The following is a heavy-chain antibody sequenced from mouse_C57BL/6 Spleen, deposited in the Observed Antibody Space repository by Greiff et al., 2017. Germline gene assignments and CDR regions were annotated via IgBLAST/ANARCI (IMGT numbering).Heavy chain of an antibody. J-gene: IGHJ1*03. V-gene: IGHV14-4*01. Sequence: EVMLVESGAELVRPGASVKLSCTASGFNIKDDYMHWVKQRPEQGLEWIGWIDPENGDTEYASKFQGKATITADTSSNTAYLQLSSLTSEDTAVYYCTTGGDFDVWGTGTTVTVSS. CDR1: GFNIKDDY. CDR2: IDPENGDT. CDR3: TTGGDFDV.